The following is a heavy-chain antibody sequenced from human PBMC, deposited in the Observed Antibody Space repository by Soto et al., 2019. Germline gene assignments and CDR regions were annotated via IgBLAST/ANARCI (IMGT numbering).Heavy chain of an antibody. V-gene: IGHV4-61*01. D-gene: IGHD3-3*01. Sequence: LSLTCTVSGGSSKSGSYSWSWIRQPPGKGLEWIGYVYHTGRTSYNPSLKSRVSISMDTSKNQFSLNLDSVTAADTAVYFCARDFAYFDSWGQGTLVTVSS. J-gene: IGHJ4*02. CDR3: ARDFAYFDS. CDR2: VYHTGRT. CDR1: GGSSKSGSYS.